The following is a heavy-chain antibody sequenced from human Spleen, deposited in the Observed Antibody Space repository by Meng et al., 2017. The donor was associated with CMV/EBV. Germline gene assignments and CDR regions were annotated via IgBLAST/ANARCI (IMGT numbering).Heavy chain of an antibody. CDR3: ARGATCSSTSCHFDY. V-gene: IGHV4-34*01. CDR1: GGSFDGYY. D-gene: IGHD2-2*01. Sequence: FFGGSFDGYYWSWRRQTPGKGLEWIGEINHSGSTNYNPSLKSRVTISVDTSKNQFSLKLSSVTAADTAVYYCARGATCSSTSCHFDYWGQGTLVTVSS. J-gene: IGHJ4*02. CDR2: INHSGST.